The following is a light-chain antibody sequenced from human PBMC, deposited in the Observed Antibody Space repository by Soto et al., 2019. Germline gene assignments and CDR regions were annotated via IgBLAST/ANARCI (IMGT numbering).Light chain of an antibody. CDR1: QSIISGL. Sequence: DIQMTQSPSTLSASVGDRVTITCRASQSIISGLLAWYQQKPGKPPKLLIYKASSLQDGVPPRFSGSGSGTEFTLTITGLQPDDFATYYCQQYKSYYTFGQGTKVDSK. V-gene: IGKV1-5*03. CDR3: QQYKSYYT. J-gene: IGKJ2*01. CDR2: KAS.